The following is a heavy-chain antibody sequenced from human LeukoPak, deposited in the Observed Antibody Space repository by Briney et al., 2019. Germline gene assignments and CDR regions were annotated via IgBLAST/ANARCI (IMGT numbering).Heavy chain of an antibody. D-gene: IGHD6-19*01. CDR2: ISGSGGST. Sequence: PGGSLRLSCAASGFTFSSYAMSWVRQAPGKGLEWVSAISGSGGSTYYADSVEGRFTISRDNSKNTLYLQMNSLRAEDTAVYYCAKNGYSSGWLLFNWFDPWGQGTLVTVSS. J-gene: IGHJ5*02. CDR1: GFTFSSYA. CDR3: AKNGYSSGWLLFNWFDP. V-gene: IGHV3-23*01.